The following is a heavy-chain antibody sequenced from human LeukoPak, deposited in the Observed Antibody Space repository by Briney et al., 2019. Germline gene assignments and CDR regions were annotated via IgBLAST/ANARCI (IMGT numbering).Heavy chain of an antibody. CDR1: GFSFHLYA. J-gene: IGHJ2*01. V-gene: IGHV3-64*01. CDR2: ITCNGIST. D-gene: IGHD3-10*01. CDR3: VRAGPFYPDSGSRGCHFDL. Sequence: GGSLRLSCAASGFSFHLYAMHWVRQAPGKGLECVSTITCNGISTYYSNSVRGRLTISRDISENMRYLQMGSLETKDMAVYSGVRAGPFYPDSGSRGCHFDLWGRGTLDTASS.